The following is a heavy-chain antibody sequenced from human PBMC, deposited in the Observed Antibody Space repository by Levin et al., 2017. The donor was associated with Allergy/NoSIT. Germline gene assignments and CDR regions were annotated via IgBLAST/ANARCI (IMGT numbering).Heavy chain of an antibody. CDR1: GFTFSSYW. V-gene: IGHV3-7*04. CDR2: IKQDGSEK. J-gene: IGHJ3*02. Sequence: GESLKISCAASGFTFSSYWMSWVRQAPGKGLEWVANIKQDGSEKYYVDSVKGRFTISRDNAKNSLYLQMNSLRAEDTAVYYCARGGPHYFRYFDWLLMNAFDIWGQGTMVTVSS. CDR3: ARGGPHYFRYFDWLLMNAFDI. D-gene: IGHD3-9*01.